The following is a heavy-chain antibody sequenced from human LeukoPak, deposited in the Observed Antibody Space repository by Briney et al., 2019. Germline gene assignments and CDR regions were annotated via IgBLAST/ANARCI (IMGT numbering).Heavy chain of an antibody. CDR2: ISGSGGST. CDR1: GFTFSSYA. D-gene: IGHD2-15*01. CDR3: AKDRVCRSGGSCYVFDY. V-gene: IGHV3-23*01. Sequence: PGGSLRLSCAASGFTFSSYAMSWVRQAPGKGLEWVSAISGSGGSTYYADSVKGRFTISRDNSKNTLYLQMNSLRAEDTAVYYCAKDRVCRSGGSCYVFDYWGQGTLVTVSS. J-gene: IGHJ4*02.